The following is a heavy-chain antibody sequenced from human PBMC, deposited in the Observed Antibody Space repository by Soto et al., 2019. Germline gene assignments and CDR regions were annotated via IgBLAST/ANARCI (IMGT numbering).Heavy chain of an antibody. CDR2: IGLGSSTK. D-gene: IGHD3-22*01. J-gene: IGHJ3*01. CDR3: ARDQLYYNDISGRPLNAFDV. CDR1: EFSFSSYS. Sequence: VRSLRLSKAASEFSFSSYSMNWIRQAPGKGLEWVSYIGLGSSTKYYADSVEGRFTISRDNAKNSLYLQMNSLRAEDTAVYYCARDQLYYNDISGRPLNAFDVWGQGTMVTVSS. V-gene: IGHV3-48*01.